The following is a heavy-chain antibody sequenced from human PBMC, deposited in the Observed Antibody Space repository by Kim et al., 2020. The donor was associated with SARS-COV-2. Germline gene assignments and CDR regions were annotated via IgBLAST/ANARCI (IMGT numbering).Heavy chain of an antibody. CDR1: GGSISSHY. Sequence: SETLSLTCIVSGGSISSHYWSWIRMPPGKGLEWIGNIYNSGSTNYNPSLKSRVTISVDTSKNQFSLKLSSVTAADTAVYYCARAIARDRCDTWGQGTLVT. J-gene: IGHJ5*02. CDR3: ARAIARDRCDT. D-gene: IGHD2-2*02. CDR2: IYNSGST. V-gene: IGHV4-59*11.